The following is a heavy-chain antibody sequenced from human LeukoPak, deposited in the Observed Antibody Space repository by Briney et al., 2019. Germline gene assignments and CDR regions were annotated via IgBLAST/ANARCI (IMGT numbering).Heavy chain of an antibody. Sequence: RPSETLSLTCTVSGGSISSYYWSWIRQPPGKGLEWIGYMYYSGSTNYNPSLKSRVTISVDTSKNQFSLKLSSVTAADTAVYYCARGIAAAANNWFDPWGQGTLVTVSS. CDR1: GGSISSYY. CDR2: MYYSGST. J-gene: IGHJ5*02. V-gene: IGHV4-59*12. CDR3: ARGIAAAANNWFDP. D-gene: IGHD6-13*01.